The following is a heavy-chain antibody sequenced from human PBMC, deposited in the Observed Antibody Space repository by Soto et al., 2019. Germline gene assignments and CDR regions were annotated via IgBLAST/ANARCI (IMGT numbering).Heavy chain of an antibody. V-gene: IGHV4-30-4*08. D-gene: IGHD2-15*01. J-gene: IGHJ4*02. Sequence: SETLSLTCPVSGGSLSSGDYYWSWIRQPPGKGLEWIGYIYHSGSTYYNPSLKSRVTISVDTSKNQLSLKLSSVTAADTAVYYCARVIIGLGYCSGGSCPAFDYWGQGTLVTVSS. CDR2: IYHSGST. CDR3: ARVIIGLGYCSGGSCPAFDY. CDR1: GGSLSSGDYY.